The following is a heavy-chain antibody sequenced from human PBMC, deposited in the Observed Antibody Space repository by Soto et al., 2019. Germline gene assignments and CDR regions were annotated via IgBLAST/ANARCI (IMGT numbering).Heavy chain of an antibody. CDR1: GGSFRNYG. V-gene: IGHV1-69*01. D-gene: IGHD3-9*01. CDR2: IMPVFGTA. Sequence: QVQLVQSGAEVKKPGSSVRVSCKVSGGSFRNYGITWVRQSPGQGLEWMGGIMPVFGTAVYAQKFQGRVTISADVLTTTASLALSSLSSDDTAVYFCARARDYDLLTAREYALDVWGQGTTVTV. J-gene: IGHJ6*02. CDR3: ARARDYDLLTAREYALDV.